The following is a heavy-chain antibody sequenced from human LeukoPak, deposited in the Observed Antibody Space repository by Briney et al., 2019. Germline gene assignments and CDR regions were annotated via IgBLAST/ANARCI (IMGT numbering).Heavy chain of an antibody. D-gene: IGHD2-2*01. CDR1: GFTFSSYG. V-gene: IGHV3-30*18. CDR2: ISYDGSNK. CDR3: AKDGSRYCSSTSCYAFDPKADYYYMDV. J-gene: IGHJ6*03. Sequence: PGGSLRLSCAASGFTFSSYGMHWVRQAPGKGLEWVAVISYDGSNKYYADSVKGRFTISRDNSKNTLYLQMNSLRAEDTAVYYCAKDGSRYCSSTSCYAFDPKADYYYMDVWGKGTTVTVSS.